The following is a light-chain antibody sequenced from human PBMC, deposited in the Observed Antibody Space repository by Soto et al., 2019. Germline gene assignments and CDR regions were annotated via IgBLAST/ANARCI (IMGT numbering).Light chain of an antibody. CDR1: RSSVGSNT. J-gene: IGLJ1*01. Sequence: QSVLTQPPSASGTPAQRVTISCSGSRSSVGSNTVNWYQHLPGTAPKLLIYSNNHRPSGVPDRFSASKAGASASLAISGLQSEDDGDYYCAAWDASLGGFYVFGSGTKVTVL. CDR3: AAWDASLGGFYV. V-gene: IGLV1-44*01. CDR2: SNN.